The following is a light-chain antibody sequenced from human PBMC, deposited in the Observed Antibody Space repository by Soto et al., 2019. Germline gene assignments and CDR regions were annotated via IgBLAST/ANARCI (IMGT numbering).Light chain of an antibody. J-gene: IGKJ2*01. CDR1: QGISSY. CDR2: AAS. Sequence: DIQLTQSPSFLSASVGDRVTITCRASQGISSYLAWYQQKPGKAPKLLIYAASTLQSGVPSRFSGSGSGTEFTLTINSLQPEDFATYYCQQLNSYPQNTFGQGTKLEIK. CDR3: QQLNSYPQNT. V-gene: IGKV1-9*01.